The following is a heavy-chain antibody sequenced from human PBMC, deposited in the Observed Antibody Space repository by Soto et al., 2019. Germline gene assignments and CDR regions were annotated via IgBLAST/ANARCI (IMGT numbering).Heavy chain of an antibody. Sequence: EVPLLESGGGLVQPGGSLRLSCAASGFTFSSYAMSWVRQAPGKGLERVSVISGSGGSTYYADSVKGRFTISRDNAKNTLYLQMNSLRAEDTAVYYCAKRGSVSQFDYWGQGTLVTVSS. V-gene: IGHV3-23*01. CDR3: AKRGSVSQFDY. CDR2: ISGSGGST. J-gene: IGHJ4*02. CDR1: GFTFSSYA. D-gene: IGHD3-10*01.